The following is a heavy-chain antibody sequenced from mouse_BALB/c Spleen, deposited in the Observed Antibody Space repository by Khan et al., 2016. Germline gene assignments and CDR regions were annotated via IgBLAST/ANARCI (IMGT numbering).Heavy chain of an antibody. J-gene: IGHJ3*01. V-gene: IGHV14-1*02. CDR3: ALDGSWFAY. CDR2: IDPENGNT. CDR1: GFNINAYY. D-gene: IGHD2-3*01. Sequence: VQLQQSGAALVRPGALVKLSCKASGFNINAYYMHWVKQSPEQGLAWIGWIDPENGNTIYDPKFPGQASITAATSSTTAYLQLSSLTSEDTAVYYCALDGSWFAYWGQGTMVTVSA.